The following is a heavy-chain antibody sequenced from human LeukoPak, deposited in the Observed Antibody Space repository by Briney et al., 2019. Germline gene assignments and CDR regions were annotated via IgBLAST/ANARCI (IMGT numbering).Heavy chain of an antibody. CDR2: ISWNSGSI. J-gene: IGHJ3*02. D-gene: IGHD3-22*01. V-gene: IGHV3-9*01. CDR3: AKDAMIVVVTGAFDI. Sequence: GRSLRLSCAASGFTFDGYAMHWVRQAPGKGLEWVSGISWNSGSIGYADSVKGRFTISRDNAKNSLYLQMNSLRAEDTALYYCAKDAMIVVVTGAFDIWGQGTMVTVSS. CDR1: GFTFDGYA.